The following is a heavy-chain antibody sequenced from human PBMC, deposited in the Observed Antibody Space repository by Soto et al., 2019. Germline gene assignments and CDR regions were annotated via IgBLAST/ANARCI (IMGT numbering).Heavy chain of an antibody. D-gene: IGHD3-3*01. CDR2: IYYSGST. Sequence: SETLSLTCTVSGGSISSGDYYWSWIRQPPGKGLEWIGYIYYSGSTYYNPSLKSRVTISVDTSKNQFSLKLSSVTAADTAVYYCAVIYYDFWSGYYTTPRNWFDPWGQGTLVTVSS. CDR1: GGSISSGDYY. J-gene: IGHJ5*02. V-gene: IGHV4-30-4*01. CDR3: AVIYYDFWSGYYTTPRNWFDP.